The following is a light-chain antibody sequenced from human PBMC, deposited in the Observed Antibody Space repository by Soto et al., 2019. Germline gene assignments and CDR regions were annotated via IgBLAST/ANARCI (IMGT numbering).Light chain of an antibody. CDR3: TSFAPGRIYV. CDR2: EVS. CDR1: SSDIGAYDL. J-gene: IGLJ1*01. V-gene: IGLV2-14*03. Sequence: QSVLTLPGSVPGSHRQSINISCSGTSSDIGAYDLVSWYQQHPGRAPKLIIYEVSHRFSGLSYRFAGSKSGNTASLTISGLQAEDEGDYSCTSFAPGRIYVFGSGTKVTGL.